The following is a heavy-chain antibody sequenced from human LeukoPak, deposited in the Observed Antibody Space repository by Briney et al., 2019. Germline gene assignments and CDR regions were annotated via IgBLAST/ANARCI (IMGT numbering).Heavy chain of an antibody. CDR1: GGSFSGYY. Sequence: KASETLSLTCAVYGGSFSGYYWSWIRQPPGKGLEWIGEINHSGSTNYNPSLKSRVTISVDTSKNQFSLKLSSVTAADTAVYYCAGRITMVRGVPYWGQGTLVTVSS. CDR3: AGRITMVRGVPY. D-gene: IGHD3-10*01. J-gene: IGHJ4*02. CDR2: INHSGST. V-gene: IGHV4-34*01.